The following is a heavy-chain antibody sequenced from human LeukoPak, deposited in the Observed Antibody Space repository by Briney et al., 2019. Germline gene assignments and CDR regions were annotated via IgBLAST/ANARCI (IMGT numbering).Heavy chain of an antibody. CDR1: GCTLTELS. Sequence: ASVKVSCKVSGCTLTELSMHWVRQAPGKGLEWMGGFDPEDGETIYAQKFQGRVTMTEDTSTDTAYMELSSLRSEDTAVYYCATGDYYDSSGYPRQNFDYWGQGTLVTVSS. J-gene: IGHJ4*02. D-gene: IGHD3-22*01. CDR2: FDPEDGET. CDR3: ATGDYYDSSGYPRQNFDY. V-gene: IGHV1-24*01.